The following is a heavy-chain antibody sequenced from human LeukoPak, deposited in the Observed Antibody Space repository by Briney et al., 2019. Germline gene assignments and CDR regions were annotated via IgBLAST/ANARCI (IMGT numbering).Heavy chain of an antibody. V-gene: IGHV3-74*01. CDR2: INNDGSYT. CDR1: GFPFNNYW. D-gene: IGHD3-10*01. Sequence: GGSLRLSCAASGFPFNNYWMHWVRQAPGKGLVWVSRINNDGSYTNYADSVKGRFTISRDNSKNTLYLQMNSLRAEDTAVYYCAKEDYYGSGSYYGGDAFDIWGQGTMVTVSS. J-gene: IGHJ3*02. CDR3: AKEDYYGSGSYYGGDAFDI.